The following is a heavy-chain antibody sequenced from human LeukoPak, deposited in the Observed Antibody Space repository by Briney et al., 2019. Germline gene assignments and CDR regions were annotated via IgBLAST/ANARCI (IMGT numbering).Heavy chain of an antibody. CDR2: IYSGGST. V-gene: IGHV3-53*01. Sequence: GGSLSLSCAASGFTVSSKYMSWVRQAPGKGLEWVSVIYSGGSTYYADSVKGRFTISRDNSKNTLSLQMNSLRAEDTAVYYCATPNPYCSSPSSPHFQHWGQGTLVTVSS. J-gene: IGHJ1*01. D-gene: IGHD2-2*01. CDR3: ATPNPYCSSPSSPHFQH. CDR1: GFTVSSKY.